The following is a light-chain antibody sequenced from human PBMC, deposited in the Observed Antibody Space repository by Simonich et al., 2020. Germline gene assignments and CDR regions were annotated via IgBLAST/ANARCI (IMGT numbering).Light chain of an antibody. CDR1: QSLLHSDGKTY. CDR2: EVS. CDR3: MQSIQLPWT. Sequence: DIVMTHTPISLSVTPGQPASISYMSSQSLLHSDGKTYLYWYLQKPGQSPQLLIYEVSNRSAGVPDRFSGSGSGTDFTLKISRVEAEDVGVYYCMQSIQLPWTFGQGTKVEIK. J-gene: IGKJ1*01. V-gene: IGKV2D-29*02.